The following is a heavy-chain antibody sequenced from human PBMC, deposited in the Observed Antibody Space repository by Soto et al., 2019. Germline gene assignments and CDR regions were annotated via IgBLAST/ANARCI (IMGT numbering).Heavy chain of an antibody. V-gene: IGHV4-39*01. J-gene: IGHJ4*02. CDR2: IYYSGST. CDR3: AQFPGGGPAAGFNY. D-gene: IGHD6-13*01. Sequence: QLQLQESGPGLVKPSETLSLTCTVSGGSISSSSYYWGWIRQPPGKGLEWIGSIYYSGSTYYNPSLKSRVTISVDTSKNQFSLKLSSVTAADTAVYYCAQFPGGGPAAGFNYWGQGTLVTVSS. CDR1: GGSISSSSYY.